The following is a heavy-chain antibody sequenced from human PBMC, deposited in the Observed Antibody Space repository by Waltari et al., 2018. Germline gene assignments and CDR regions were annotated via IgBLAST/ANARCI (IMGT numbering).Heavy chain of an antibody. CDR2: INKDATTT. Sequence: EVHLVESGGGVVQPGGSLRLSCAASGFIFDDHAMHWVRQASGKGLGWISLINKDATTTLYADSVRGRFTISRDSSKNSVFLQMNSLRTDDTARYYCVRGLQWLSRNWGQGTLVTVSS. D-gene: IGHD6-19*01. CDR3: VRGLQWLSRN. CDR1: GFIFDDHA. J-gene: IGHJ4*02. V-gene: IGHV3-43*02.